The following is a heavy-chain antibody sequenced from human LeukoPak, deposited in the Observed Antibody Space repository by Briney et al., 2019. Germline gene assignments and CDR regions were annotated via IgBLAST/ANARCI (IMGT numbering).Heavy chain of an antibody. J-gene: IGHJ4*02. V-gene: IGHV4-39*07. CDR1: GGSISSSSYY. CDR3: ASIPYSRGRYPYFDY. D-gene: IGHD6-19*01. Sequence: SETLSLTCTVSGGSISSSSYYWGWIRQPPGKGLEGIGSIYYSGSTYYNPSLKSRVTISVDTSKNQFSLKLSSVTAADAAVYYCASIPYSRGRYPYFDYWGQGTLVTVSS. CDR2: IYYSGST.